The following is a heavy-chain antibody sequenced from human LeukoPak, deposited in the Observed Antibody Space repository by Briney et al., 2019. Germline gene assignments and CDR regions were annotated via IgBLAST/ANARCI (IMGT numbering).Heavy chain of an antibody. CDR2: TVC. CDR3: AKRRGISDTARYMDV. J-gene: IGHJ6*03. D-gene: IGHD2-21*01. Sequence: GGSLRLSCAASGFTFGPPGSRQGAGVGDNTVCYADSVKGRFTISRDNSKNTLYLQMNSLRAEDTAVYYCAKRRGISDTARYMDVWGKGTTVTVSS. V-gene: IGHV3-30*02. CDR1: GFTF.